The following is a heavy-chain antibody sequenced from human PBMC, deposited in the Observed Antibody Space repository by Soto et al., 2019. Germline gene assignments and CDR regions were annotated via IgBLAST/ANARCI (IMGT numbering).Heavy chain of an antibody. CDR3: ARGGVICSGGSCYSDLFDY. CDR2: IIPIFGTA. V-gene: IGHV1-69*13. D-gene: IGHD2-15*01. Sequence: GASVKVSCKASGGTFSSYAISWVRQAPGQGLEWMGGIIPIFGTANYAQKFQGRVTITADESTSTAYVELSSLRSEGAAVYYCARGGVICSGGSCYSDLFDYWGQGTLVTVSS. CDR1: GGTFSSYA. J-gene: IGHJ4*02.